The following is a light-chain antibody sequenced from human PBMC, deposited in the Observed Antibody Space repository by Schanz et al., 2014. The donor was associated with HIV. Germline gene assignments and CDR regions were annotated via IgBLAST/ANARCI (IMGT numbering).Light chain of an antibody. J-gene: IGKJ4*01. CDR2: GAS. CDR3: QESGSSPT. Sequence: EIVLTQSPGTLSLSPGERATLSCRASQTVTSDFLAWYQQTPGQAPRLLIYGASSRATGIPDRFSGSGSGTDFTLTISRLEPEDFAVYYCQESGSSPTFGGGTKVEIK. CDR1: QTVTSDF. V-gene: IGKV3-20*01.